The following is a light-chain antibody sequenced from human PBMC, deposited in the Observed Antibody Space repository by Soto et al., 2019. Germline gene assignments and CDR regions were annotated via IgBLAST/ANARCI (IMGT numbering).Light chain of an antibody. Sequence: EIVMTQSPATLSVSPGERATLSCRASQTVSRNLAWYQQKPGQAPRLLIYGASTRATGISARFSGSGSGREFTLTISSQQSEDVAVYYSQQYNNWPPFTFGPGTKVDIK. J-gene: IGKJ3*01. CDR1: QTVSRN. V-gene: IGKV3-15*01. CDR3: QQYNNWPPFT. CDR2: GAS.